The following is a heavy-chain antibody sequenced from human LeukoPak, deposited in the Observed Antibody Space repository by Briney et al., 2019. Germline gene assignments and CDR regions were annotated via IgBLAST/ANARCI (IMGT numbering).Heavy chain of an antibody. CDR2: IWYDGSNK. CDR3: ARGGTYSGRYVNY. CDR1: GFTFSSYG. V-gene: IGHV3-33*01. Sequence: GRSLRLSCVASGFTFSSYGMHWVRQAPGKGLEWVAVIWYDGSNKYYADSVKGRFTISRDNSKNTLYLQMNSLSADDTAVYYCARGGTYSGRYVNYWGQGTLVTVSS. D-gene: IGHD1-26*01. J-gene: IGHJ4*02.